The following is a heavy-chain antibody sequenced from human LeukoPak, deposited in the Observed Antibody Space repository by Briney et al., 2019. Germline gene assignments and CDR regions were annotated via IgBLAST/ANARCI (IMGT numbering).Heavy chain of an antibody. Sequence: AASVKVSCKASGGTFSSYAISWVRQAPGQGLEWMGGIIPIFGTANYAQKFQGRVTITADESTSTAYMELSSLRSEDTAVYYCASAGIATLVPGWFDPWGQGTLVTVSS. CDR1: GGTFSSYA. D-gene: IGHD6-6*01. V-gene: IGHV1-69*13. CDR2: IIPIFGTA. CDR3: ASAGIATLVPGWFDP. J-gene: IGHJ5*02.